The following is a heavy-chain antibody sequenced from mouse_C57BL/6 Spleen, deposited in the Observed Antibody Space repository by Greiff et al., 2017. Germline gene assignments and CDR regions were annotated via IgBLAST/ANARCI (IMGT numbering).Heavy chain of an antibody. CDR2: INPSSGYT. CDR1: GYTFTSYT. V-gene: IGHV1-4*01. J-gene: IGHJ4*01. D-gene: IGHD1-1*01. Sequence: QVHVKQSGAELARPGASVKMSCKASGYTFTSYTMHWVKQRPGQGLEWIGYINPSSGYTKYNQKFKDKATLTADKSSSTAYMQLSSLTSEDSAVYYCAPGRVTTVVDYAMDYWGQGTSVTVSS. CDR3: APGRVTTVVDYAMDY.